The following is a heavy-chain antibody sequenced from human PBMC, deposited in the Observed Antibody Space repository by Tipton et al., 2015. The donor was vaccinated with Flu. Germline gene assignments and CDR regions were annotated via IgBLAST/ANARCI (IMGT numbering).Heavy chain of an antibody. CDR2: IYYSGST. Sequence: TLSLTCTVSGGSISSGGYYWSWIRQHPGKGLEWIGYIYYSGSTYYNPSLKSRVTISVDTSKNQFSLKLSSVTAADTAVYYCARGGSGYPPGGMDVWGQGTTVTASS. V-gene: IGHV4-31*03. J-gene: IGHJ6*02. CDR1: GGSISSGGYY. D-gene: IGHD3-22*01. CDR3: ARGGSGYPPGGMDV.